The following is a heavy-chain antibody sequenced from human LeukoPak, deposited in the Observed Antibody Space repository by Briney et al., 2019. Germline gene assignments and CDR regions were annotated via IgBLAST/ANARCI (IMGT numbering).Heavy chain of an antibody. CDR2: IKQDGSEK. Sequence: GGSLRLSCAASGFTFSTYGIHWVRQAPGKGLEWVANIKQDGSEKYYVDSVKGRFTISRDNAKNSLYLQMNSLRAEDTAVYYCARVGVDTAMVMYYYYYMDVWGKGTTVTISS. V-gene: IGHV3-7*01. CDR1: GFTFSTYG. CDR3: ARVGVDTAMVMYYYYYMDV. D-gene: IGHD5-18*01. J-gene: IGHJ6*03.